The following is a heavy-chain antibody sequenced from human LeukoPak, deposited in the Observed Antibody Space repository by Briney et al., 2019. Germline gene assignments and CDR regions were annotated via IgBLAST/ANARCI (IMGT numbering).Heavy chain of an antibody. V-gene: IGHV1-69*05. Sequence: EASVKVPCKASGGTFSSYAISWVRQAPGQWLEWMGGIIPIFGTANYAQKFQGRVTITTDESTSTAYMELSSLRSEDTAVYYCARSKRWLQLDAFDIWGQGTMVTVSS. CDR2: IIPIFGTA. CDR1: GGTFSSYA. J-gene: IGHJ3*02. CDR3: ARSKRWLQLDAFDI. D-gene: IGHD5-24*01.